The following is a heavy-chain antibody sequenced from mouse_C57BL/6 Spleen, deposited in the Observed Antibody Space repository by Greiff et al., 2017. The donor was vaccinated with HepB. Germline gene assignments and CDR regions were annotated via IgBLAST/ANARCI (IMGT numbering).Heavy chain of an antibody. J-gene: IGHJ2*01. V-gene: IGHV1-61*01. CDR2: IYPSDSET. D-gene: IGHD2-3*01. CDR3: ARSRDYDAPDY. Sequence: QVQLQQPGAELVRPGSSVKLSCKASGYTFTSYWMDWVKQRPGQGLEWIGNIYPSDSETHYNQKFKDKATLTVDKSSSTAYMQLSSLTSEDAAVDDCARSRDYDAPDYWGQGTTLTVSS. CDR1: GYTFTSYW.